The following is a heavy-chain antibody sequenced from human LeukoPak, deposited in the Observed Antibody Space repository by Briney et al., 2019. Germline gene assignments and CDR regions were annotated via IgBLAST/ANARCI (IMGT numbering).Heavy chain of an antibody. J-gene: IGHJ4*02. CDR1: GGSISSYY. D-gene: IGHD6-19*01. V-gene: IGHV4-4*07. Sequence: PSETLSLTCTVSGGSISSYYWSWIRQPAGKGLEWIGRIYTSGSTNYNPSLKSRVTMSVDTSKNQFSLKLSSVTAADTAVYYCARERSIAVAGGPKYFDYWGQGTLVTVSS. CDR2: IYTSGST. CDR3: ARERSIAVAGGPKYFDY.